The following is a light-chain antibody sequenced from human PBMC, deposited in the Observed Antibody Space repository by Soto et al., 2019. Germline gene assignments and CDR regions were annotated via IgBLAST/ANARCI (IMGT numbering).Light chain of an antibody. CDR1: SGSVSTSYF. CDR3: VLYLGSGIGV. Sequence: QAVVTQEPSFSVSRGGTVTLTCDLSSGSVSTSYFPSWYQQTPGQAPRTLIYSTNTRSSGVPDRFSGSILGNKAALTITGAQADDESDYYCVLYLGSGIGVFGGGTKLTVL. CDR2: STN. J-gene: IGLJ2*01. V-gene: IGLV8-61*01.